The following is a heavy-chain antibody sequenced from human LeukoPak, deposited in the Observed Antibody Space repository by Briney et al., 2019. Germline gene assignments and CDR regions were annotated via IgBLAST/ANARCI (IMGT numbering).Heavy chain of an antibody. V-gene: IGHV4-59*01. CDR1: GGSISSYY. Sequence: SETLSLTCTVSGGSISSYYWSRIRQPPGKGLEWIGYIYYSGSTNYNPSLKSRVTISVDTSKNQFSLKLSSVTAADTAVYYCARVRTLWFGEPGWFDPWGQGTLVTVSS. CDR2: IYYSGST. CDR3: ARVRTLWFGEPGWFDP. D-gene: IGHD3-10*01. J-gene: IGHJ5*02.